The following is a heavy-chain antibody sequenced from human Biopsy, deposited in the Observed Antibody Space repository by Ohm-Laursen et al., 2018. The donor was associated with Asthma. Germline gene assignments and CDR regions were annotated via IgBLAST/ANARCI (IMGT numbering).Heavy chain of an antibody. CDR2: INPNSGGT. D-gene: IGHD6-13*01. CDR3: ARGQKSAGDRWFDP. CDR1: GGTFSSDA. J-gene: IGHJ5*02. Sequence: SVKVSCKASGGTFSSDAISWVRQAPGQGLEWMGRINPNSGGTNYAQKLQGRVTMTRDTSISTAYMEVSRLRSDDTAVYYCARGQKSAGDRWFDPWGQGTLVTVSS. V-gene: IGHV1-2*06.